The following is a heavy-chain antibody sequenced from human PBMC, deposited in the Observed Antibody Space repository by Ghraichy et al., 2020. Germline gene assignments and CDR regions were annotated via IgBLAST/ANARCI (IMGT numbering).Heavy chain of an antibody. V-gene: IGHV4-30-2*01. Sequence: SLNISCAVSGGSISSGGYSWSWIRQPPGKGLEWIGYIYHSGSTYYNPSLKSRVTISVDRSKNQFSLKLSSVTAADTAGYYCAGEPGYSGYERENSVWGQGTLVTVSS. CDR3: AGEPGYSGYERENSV. CDR1: GGSISSGGYS. CDR2: IYHSGST. D-gene: IGHD5-12*01. J-gene: IGHJ4*02.